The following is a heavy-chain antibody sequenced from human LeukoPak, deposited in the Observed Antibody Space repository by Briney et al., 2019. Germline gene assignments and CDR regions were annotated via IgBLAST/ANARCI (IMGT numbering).Heavy chain of an antibody. V-gene: IGHV4-4*07. D-gene: IGHD3-22*01. Sequence: PSQTLSLTCTVSGGSISSYYWSWIRQPAGKGLEWIGRIYTSGSTNYNPSLKSRVTMSVDTSKNQFSLKLSSVTAADTAVYYCARDLGSYDSSGYYYPWGQGTLVTVSS. CDR2: IYTSGST. CDR3: ARDLGSYDSSGYYYP. J-gene: IGHJ5*02. CDR1: GGSISSYY.